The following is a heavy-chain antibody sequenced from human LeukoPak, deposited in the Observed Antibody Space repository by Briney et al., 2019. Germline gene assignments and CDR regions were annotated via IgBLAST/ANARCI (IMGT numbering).Heavy chain of an antibody. CDR1: GFTFSSYE. Sequence: GGSLRLSCAASGFTFSSYEMNWVRQAPGKGLEWVSYISSSGSTIYYADSVKGRFTISRDNAKNSLYLQMNSLRAEDTAVYYCARVAAAAGKAVPWGQGTLVTVSS. V-gene: IGHV3-48*03. CDR3: ARVAAAAGKAVP. CDR2: ISSSGSTI. J-gene: IGHJ5*02. D-gene: IGHD6-13*01.